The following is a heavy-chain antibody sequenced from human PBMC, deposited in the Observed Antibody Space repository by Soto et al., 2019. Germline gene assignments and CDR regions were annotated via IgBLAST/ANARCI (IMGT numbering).Heavy chain of an antibody. CDR2: INSDGSRT. Sequence: EVQLVESGGGLVQPGGSLRLSCAASGFTFSSYWMHWVRQAPGKGLVWVSRINSDGSRTSYADSVKGRFTISRDNAKNTLYLQMSSLRAEDTAVYYCAVAVAGPTAIGYWGQGTLVTVSP. J-gene: IGHJ4*02. V-gene: IGHV3-74*01. CDR1: GFTFSSYW. CDR3: AVAVAGPTAIGY. D-gene: IGHD6-19*01.